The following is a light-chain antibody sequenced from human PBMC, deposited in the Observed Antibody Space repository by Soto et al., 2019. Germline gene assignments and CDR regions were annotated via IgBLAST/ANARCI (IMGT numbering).Light chain of an antibody. V-gene: IGLV2-14*01. CDR3: NSYSSTSCYV. CDR1: CSDIATFNY. J-gene: IGLJ1*01. Sequence: QSVLAQPASVSGSPGQSITISFTGSCSDIATFNYVSWYQQYPATAPKLLIYQVTSRASGVSHRFSGSKSGNTAALTISCLQPEDEAEYYCNSYSSTSCYVFGTGTKVTVL. CDR2: QVT.